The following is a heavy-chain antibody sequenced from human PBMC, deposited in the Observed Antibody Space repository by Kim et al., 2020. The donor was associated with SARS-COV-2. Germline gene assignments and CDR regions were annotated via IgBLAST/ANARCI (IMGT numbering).Heavy chain of an antibody. D-gene: IGHD6-6*01. CDR2: IGTAGDT. J-gene: IGHJ6*03. V-gene: IGHV3-13*01. Sequence: GGSLRLSCAASGFTFSSYDMHWVRQATGKGLEWVSAIGTAGDTYYPGSVKGRFTISRENAKNSLYLQMNSLRAGDTAVYYCARGIAARQNRPDCYYYYYYKDVWGKGTTVTVPS. CDR3: ARGIAARQNRPDCYYYYYYKDV. CDR1: GFTFSSYD.